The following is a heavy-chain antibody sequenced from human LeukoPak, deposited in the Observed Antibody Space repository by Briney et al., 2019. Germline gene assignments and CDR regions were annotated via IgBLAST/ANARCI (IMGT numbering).Heavy chain of an antibody. CDR3: AKVEWPDAFSI. D-gene: IGHD3-3*01. Sequence: GGSLRLSCAASGFTYSSYAMTWVRQAPGKGLEWVSLISSSGGSTYYADSVEGRFTISRDNSKNTLYLQMNSLRAEDTAVYYCAKVEWPDAFSIWGQGTMVTVSS. CDR1: GFTYSSYA. V-gene: IGHV3-23*01. CDR2: ISSSGGST. J-gene: IGHJ3*02.